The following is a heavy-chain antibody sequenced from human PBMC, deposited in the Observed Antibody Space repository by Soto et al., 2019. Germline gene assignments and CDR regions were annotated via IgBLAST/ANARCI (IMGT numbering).Heavy chain of an antibody. J-gene: IGHJ6*02. CDR1: GYSFTSYC. D-gene: IGHD1-26*01. Sequence: PWESQKISCKGSGYSFTSYCIGWVRQMPGKGLEWMGGIYPGDSNNRYSPSFQGQVTITADNSISTAYLQWSSLKASDTAMYYCASLDSGGYPYYYYYGMDVWGQGTTVTVSS. CDR3: ASLDSGGYPYYYYYGMDV. V-gene: IGHV5-51*01. CDR2: IYPGDSNN.